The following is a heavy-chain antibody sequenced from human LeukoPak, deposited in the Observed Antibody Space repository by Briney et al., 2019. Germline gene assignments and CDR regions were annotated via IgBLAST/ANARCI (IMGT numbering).Heavy chain of an antibody. Sequence: SETLSLTCTVSGGSISSYYLSWIRQPPGKGLEWIGYIYYSGSTNYNPSLKSRVTISVDTSKNQFSLKLSSVTAADTAVYYCARAFPHYGGNPSYFDYWGQGTLVTVSS. CDR1: GGSISSYY. D-gene: IGHD4-23*01. V-gene: IGHV4-59*01. CDR3: ARAFPHYGGNPSYFDY. CDR2: IYYSGST. J-gene: IGHJ4*02.